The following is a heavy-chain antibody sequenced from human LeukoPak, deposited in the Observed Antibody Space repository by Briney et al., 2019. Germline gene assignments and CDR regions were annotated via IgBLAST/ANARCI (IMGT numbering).Heavy chain of an antibody. CDR2: IYPGDSDV. J-gene: IGHJ4*02. Sequence: GESLKISCKGSGYRFTNYWIGWVRQVPGKGLEWMGIIYPGDSDVRYSPSFQSQVTISADKSISTAYLQWSSLKASDTAMYYCARRESSGSIDYWGQGTLVTVSS. CDR3: ARRESSGSIDY. V-gene: IGHV5-51*01. CDR1: GYRFTNYW. D-gene: IGHD3-22*01.